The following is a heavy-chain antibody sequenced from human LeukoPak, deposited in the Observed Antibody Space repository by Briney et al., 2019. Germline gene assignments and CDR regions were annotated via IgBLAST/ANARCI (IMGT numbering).Heavy chain of an antibody. CDR2: INPSGGST. CDR3: ARDNSVEDTAWWFDP. CDR1: GYTFTSYY. Sequence: ASVKVSCKASGYTFTSYYMHWVRQAPGQGLEWMGIINPSGGSTSYAQKFQGRVTMTRDMSTSTDYMELSSLRSEDTAVYYCARDNSVEDTAWWFDPWGQGTLVSVSS. D-gene: IGHD5-18*01. V-gene: IGHV1-46*01. J-gene: IGHJ5*02.